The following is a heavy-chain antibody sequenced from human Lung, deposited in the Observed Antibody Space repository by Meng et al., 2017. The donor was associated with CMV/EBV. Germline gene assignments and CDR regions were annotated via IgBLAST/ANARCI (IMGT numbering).Heavy chain of an antibody. Sequence: CDSSCFTSSNSWMNWVRHSPGKGLEWVGRINTIVEGGTTHYIAPVKGRFTISRDDSQNTVYLQMNSLETEDTAMYYCSSGNGKSDCDYWGQGTLVTVSS. V-gene: IGHV3-15*07. J-gene: IGHJ4*02. CDR1: CFTSSNSW. CDR3: SSGNGKSDCDY. CDR2: INTIVEGGTT.